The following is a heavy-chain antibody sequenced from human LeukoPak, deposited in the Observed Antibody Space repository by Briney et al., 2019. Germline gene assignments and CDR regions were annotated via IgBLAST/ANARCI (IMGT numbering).Heavy chain of an antibody. Sequence: GSLRLSCAASGFSFSSSGMHWVRQAPGKGLEWVAFIQYDGGNEYYADSVKGRFTISRDNSKNTVRLQMNSLRAEDTAVYFCAKDRNGVYGGNSFLDYWGQGILVTVSS. J-gene: IGHJ4*02. CDR2: IQYDGGNE. CDR1: GFSFSSSG. CDR3: AKDRNGVYGGNSFLDY. D-gene: IGHD4-23*01. V-gene: IGHV3-30*02.